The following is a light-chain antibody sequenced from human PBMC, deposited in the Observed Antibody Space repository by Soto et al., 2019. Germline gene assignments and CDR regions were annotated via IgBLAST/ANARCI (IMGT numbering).Light chain of an antibody. CDR2: GAS. V-gene: IGKV3-15*01. J-gene: IGKJ1*01. CDR1: QTVIRN. Sequence: EIVLTQSPGTLSLSPGERATLSCRASQTVIRNYLACHQQKPGQTPRLLIYGASTRATGIPARFSGSGSGTEFTLTISSLQSEDFAVYYCQQYNNWPLTWTFGQGTKVDIK. CDR3: QQYNNWPLTWT.